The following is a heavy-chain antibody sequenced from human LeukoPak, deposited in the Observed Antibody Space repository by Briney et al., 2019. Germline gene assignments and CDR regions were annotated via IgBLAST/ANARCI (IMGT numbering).Heavy chain of an antibody. Sequence: GGSLRLSCAASGFTFSSYSMNLVRQAPGKGLEWVSSISSSSSYIYYADSVKGRFTISRDNAKNSLYLQMNSLRAEDTAVYYCASPSPLGWGYYYDSSGYYPHAFDIWGQGTMVTVSS. CDR2: ISSSSSYI. J-gene: IGHJ3*02. CDR1: GFTFSSYS. V-gene: IGHV3-21*01. CDR3: ASPSPLGWGYYYDSSGYYPHAFDI. D-gene: IGHD3-22*01.